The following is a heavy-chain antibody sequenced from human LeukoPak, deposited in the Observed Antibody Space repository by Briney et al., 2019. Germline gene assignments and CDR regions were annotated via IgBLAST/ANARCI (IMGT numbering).Heavy chain of an antibody. Sequence: ASVKVSCKASGNTFTDYYLHWVRQAPGQGLEWMGWINPNNGGTNYAQTFRGRVTMTRDTSISTVYMEVISLRSDDTAVYYCARGAAGMLGGTNPFDYWGQGTLVTLSS. CDR3: ARGAAGMLGGTNPFDY. D-gene: IGHD1-26*01. CDR2: INPNNGGT. J-gene: IGHJ4*02. V-gene: IGHV1-2*02. CDR1: GNTFTDYY.